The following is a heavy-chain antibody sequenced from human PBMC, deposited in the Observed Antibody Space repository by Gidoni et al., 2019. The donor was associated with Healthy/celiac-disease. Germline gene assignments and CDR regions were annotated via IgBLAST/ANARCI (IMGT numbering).Heavy chain of an antibody. J-gene: IGHJ2*01. CDR2: ISVSGGSP. D-gene: IGHD4-4*01. V-gene: IGHV3-23*04. CDR3: AKRLQYPADWYFDL. CDR1: GCTGSSSA. Sequence: EVQLGESGGGVVQPGGSRRLDWAASGCTGSSSAMGWGRQAPGKGREWVSAISVSGGSPYYADSVQGLFTISRANSKTTLYLQMNSLRAADTAVYYCAKRLQYPADWYFDLWGRGTLVTVSS.